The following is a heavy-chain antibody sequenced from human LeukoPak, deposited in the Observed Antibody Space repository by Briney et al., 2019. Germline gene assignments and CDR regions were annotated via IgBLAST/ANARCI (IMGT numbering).Heavy chain of an antibody. V-gene: IGHV3-21*01. J-gene: IGHJ4*02. CDR3: ARDSKSVPSSTSCSFFDY. D-gene: IGHD2-2*01. CDR1: GFTFSSYN. CDR2: ISPTSSYT. Sequence: GGSLRLSCAASGFTFSSYNMNWVRQAPGKGLDWVLSISPTSSYTSYTDSVKGRFTISRDNTKNSLYLQMNSLRAEDTAVYYCARDSKSVPSSTSCSFFDYWGQGTLVTVSS.